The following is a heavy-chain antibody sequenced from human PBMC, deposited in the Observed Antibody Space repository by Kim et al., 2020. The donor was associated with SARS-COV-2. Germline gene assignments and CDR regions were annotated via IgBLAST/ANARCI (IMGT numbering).Heavy chain of an antibody. D-gene: IGHD7-27*01. CDR1: EFIFSGYA. CDR3: AKSPGVESIHFDS. Sequence: GGSLRLSCAAYEFIFSGYAMSWVRKSPGKGLAWVSSISGSGGSTYDAESVRGRFSISRDNSKNTLFLLMKSLRAEDTALYYCAKSPGVESIHFDSWGQGTLVTVSS. J-gene: IGHJ4*02. CDR2: ISGSGGST. V-gene: IGHV3-23*01.